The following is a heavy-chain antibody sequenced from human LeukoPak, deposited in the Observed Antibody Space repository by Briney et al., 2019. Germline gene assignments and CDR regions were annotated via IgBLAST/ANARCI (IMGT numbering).Heavy chain of an antibody. J-gene: IGHJ4*02. CDR3: ARETFNSGTGN. Sequence: GGSLRLSCAASGFTFSSYSMNWVRQAPGKGLEWVSYISSSSSTIYYADSVKGRFTISRDNAKNSLYLQMNSLRAEDTAVYYCARETFNSGTGNWGQGTLVTVSS. V-gene: IGHV3-48*04. D-gene: IGHD3-10*01. CDR1: GFTFSSYS. CDR2: ISSSSSTI.